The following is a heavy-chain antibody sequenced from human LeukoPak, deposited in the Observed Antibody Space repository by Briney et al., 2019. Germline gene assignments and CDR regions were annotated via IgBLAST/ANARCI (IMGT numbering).Heavy chain of an antibody. CDR2: IIPIFGTA. CDR1: GGTFISYA. D-gene: IGHD5-12*01. V-gene: IGHV1-69*01. CDR3: ARGLAVATMASWFDP. J-gene: IGHJ5*02. Sequence: SVKVSCKASGGTFISYAISWVRQAPGQGLEWMGGIIPIFGTANYAQKFQGRVTITADESTSTAYMELSSLRSEDTAVYYCARGLAVATMASWFDPWGQGTLVTVSS.